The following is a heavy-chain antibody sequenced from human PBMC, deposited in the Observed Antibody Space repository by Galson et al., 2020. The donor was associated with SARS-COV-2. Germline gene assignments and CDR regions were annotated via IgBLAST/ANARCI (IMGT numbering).Heavy chain of an antibody. D-gene: IGHD6-13*01. CDR3: ARGTYSAAGTRYYYYMDV. Sequence: GESLKISCAASGFTFSSYDMHWVRQATGKGLEWVSAIGTAGDTYYPGSVKGRFTISRENAKNSLYLQMNSLRAGDTAVYYCARGTYSAAGTRYYYYMDVWGKGTTVTVSS. CDR2: IGTAGDT. J-gene: IGHJ6*03. V-gene: IGHV3-13*04. CDR1: GFTFSSYD.